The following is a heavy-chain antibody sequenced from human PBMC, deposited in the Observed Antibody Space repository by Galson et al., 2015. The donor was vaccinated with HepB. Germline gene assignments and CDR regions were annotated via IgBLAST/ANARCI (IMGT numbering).Heavy chain of an antibody. CDR2: VSSDGNIK. Sequence: SLRLSCAASGFAFSDYGMHWVRQAPGKGLDEVAVVSSDGNIKVYTDSVKGRFTISRDNAKNTLYLLMNSLRPEDTAVYFCVKDKPYTGHAWGQGVLVTVSS. CDR3: VKDKPYTGHA. J-gene: IGHJ5*02. D-gene: IGHD5-12*01. CDR1: GFAFSDYG. V-gene: IGHV3-30*18.